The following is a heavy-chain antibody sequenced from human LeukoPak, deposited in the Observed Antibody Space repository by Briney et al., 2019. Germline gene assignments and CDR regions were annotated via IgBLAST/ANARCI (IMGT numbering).Heavy chain of an antibody. V-gene: IGHV4-31*03. CDR1: GGSISSADFY. CDR2: IYYSGSA. Sequence: SETLSLACTVSGGSISSADFYWSWIRQHPGKGLEWIGFIYYSGSAYYNPSLKSRVSISIDTSKNQFSLTLNSVTAADTAVYYCARGSDFFDYWGQGTLVTVSS. CDR3: ARGSDFFDY. J-gene: IGHJ4*02.